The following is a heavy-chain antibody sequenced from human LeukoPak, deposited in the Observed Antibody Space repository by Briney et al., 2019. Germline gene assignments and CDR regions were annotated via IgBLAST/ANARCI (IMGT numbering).Heavy chain of an antibody. Sequence: QPGGSLRLSCAASGFTFSSYAMSWVRQAPGKGLEWVSVISGSGGSTYYADSVKGRFTISRDNSKNTLYLQMNSLRAEDTAVYYCAKVSHLPLQRLRGYYYYYMDVWGKGTTVTVSS. D-gene: IGHD3-16*01. V-gene: IGHV3-23*01. CDR1: GFTFSSYA. J-gene: IGHJ6*03. CDR3: AKVSHLPLQRLRGYYYYYMDV. CDR2: ISGSGGST.